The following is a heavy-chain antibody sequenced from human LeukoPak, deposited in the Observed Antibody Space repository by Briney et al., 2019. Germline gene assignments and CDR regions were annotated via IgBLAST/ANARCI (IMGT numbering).Heavy chain of an antibody. V-gene: IGHV3-53*01. J-gene: IGHJ4*02. CDR3: AKVGRQEFDY. CDR1: GFTVSSNY. Sequence: GGSLRLSCAASGFTVSSNYMSWVRQAPGKGLEWVSVIYSGGSTYYADSVKGRFTISRDNAKNSLYLQMNSLRAEDTAVYYCAKVGRQEFDYWGQGTLVTVSS. CDR2: IYSGGST.